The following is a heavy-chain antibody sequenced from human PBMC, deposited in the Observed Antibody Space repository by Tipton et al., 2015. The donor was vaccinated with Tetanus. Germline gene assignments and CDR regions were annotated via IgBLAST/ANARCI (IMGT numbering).Heavy chain of an antibody. CDR1: GGSISSGGYY. J-gene: IGHJ4*02. CDR2: IYYSGST. D-gene: IGHD3-3*01. V-gene: IGHV4-31*03. Sequence: TLSLTCTVSGGSISSGGYYWSWIRQHPGKGREWIGDIYYSGSTYYNPSLKSRVTISVDTSKNQFSLKLNSMAAADTGVNYCARHQSGYFTPFDYWGQGTLVTVSS. CDR3: ARHQSGYFTPFDY.